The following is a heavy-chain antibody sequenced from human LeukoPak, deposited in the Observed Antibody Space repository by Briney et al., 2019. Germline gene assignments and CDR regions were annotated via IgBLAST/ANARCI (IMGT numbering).Heavy chain of an antibody. V-gene: IGHV1-8*03. CDR2: MNPNGGNT. CDR3: ARSSSGWYRYYFDY. CDR1: GYTFTSYD. Sequence: GASVKVSCKASGYTFTSYDINWVRQATGQGLEWMGWMNPNGGNTGYAQKFQGRVTVTRNTSISTAYMELSSLRSEDTAVYYCARSSSGWYRYYFDYWGQGTLVTVSS. D-gene: IGHD6-19*01. J-gene: IGHJ4*02.